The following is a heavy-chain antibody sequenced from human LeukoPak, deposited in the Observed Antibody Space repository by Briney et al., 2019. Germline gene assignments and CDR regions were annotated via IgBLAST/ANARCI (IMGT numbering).Heavy chain of an antibody. J-gene: IGHJ4*02. CDR1: GFTFSSYA. CDR3: ARGWTTVVPRGLDY. CDR2: ISYDGSNK. V-gene: IGHV3-30-3*01. Sequence: GGSLRLSCAASGFTFSSYAMHWVRQAPGKGLEWVAVISYDGSNKYYADSVKGRFTISRDNSKNTLYLQMNSLRAEDTAVYYCARGWTTVVPRGLDYWGQGTLVTVSS. D-gene: IGHD4-23*01.